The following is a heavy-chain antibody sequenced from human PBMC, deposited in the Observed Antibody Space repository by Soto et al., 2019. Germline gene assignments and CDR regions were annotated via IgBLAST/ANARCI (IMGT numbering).Heavy chain of an antibody. CDR2: IYYSGST. V-gene: IGHV4-31*03. CDR1: GGSISSGGYY. J-gene: IGHJ3*02. D-gene: IGHD6-13*01. Sequence: PSETLSLTCTVSGGSISSGGYYWSWIRQHPGKGLEWIGYIYYSGSTYYNPSLKSRVTISVDTSKNQFSLKLSSVTAADTAVYYCARVIAAAGHDAFDIWGQGTMVTVSS. CDR3: ARVIAAAGHDAFDI.